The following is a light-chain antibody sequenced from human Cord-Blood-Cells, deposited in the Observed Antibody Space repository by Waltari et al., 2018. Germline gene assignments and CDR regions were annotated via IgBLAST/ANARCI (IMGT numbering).Light chain of an antibody. CDR3: STWV. Sequence: QCALTQPASSSGSPGQSITISCHGTSRDSGGCNYFSCYQQHPGKAHRLMIYEVSNRPSGVSNRFSCSKSCNTVSLTISWLQAEDEADSSISTWVCGGGTKLTVL. CDR2: EVS. CDR1: SRDSGGCNY. V-gene: IGLV2-14*01. J-gene: IGLJ3*02.